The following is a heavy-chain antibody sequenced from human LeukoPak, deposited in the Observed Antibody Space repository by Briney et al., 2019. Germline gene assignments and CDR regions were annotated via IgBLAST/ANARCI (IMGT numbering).Heavy chain of an antibody. Sequence: PGGSLRLSCAASGFTFSSYAMSWVRQAPGKGLEWVSAISGSGGSTYYADSVKGRFTISRDNSKNTLYLQMNSLRAEDTAVYYCAKDEQWLVPQPHHFDYWGQGTLVTVSS. V-gene: IGHV3-23*01. CDR2: ISGSGGST. D-gene: IGHD6-19*01. CDR3: AKDEQWLVPQPHHFDY. J-gene: IGHJ4*02. CDR1: GFTFSSYA.